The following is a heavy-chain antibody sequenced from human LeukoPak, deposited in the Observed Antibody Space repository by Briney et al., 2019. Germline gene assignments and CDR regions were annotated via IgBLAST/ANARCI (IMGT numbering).Heavy chain of an antibody. D-gene: IGHD6-13*01. CDR2: ISSSGSTI. V-gene: IGHV3-48*03. J-gene: IGHJ4*02. CDR3: AREAAAGMNPLLF. Sequence: PGGSLRLSCAASGFTFRNHDLNWVRQAPGKGLEWVSYISSSGSTIFYADSVQGRFTISRDNAKNSLYLQMNSLRAEDTAVYYRAREAAAGMNPLLFWGQGTLVTVSS. CDR1: GFTFRNHD.